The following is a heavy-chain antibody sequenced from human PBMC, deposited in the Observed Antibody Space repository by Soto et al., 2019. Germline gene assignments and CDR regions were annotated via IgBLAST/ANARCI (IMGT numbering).Heavy chain of an antibody. CDR3: XRDDTFSTRYSSSGFDP. CDR1: GFTFSSYG. Sequence: GGSLRLSCAASGFTFSSYGMHWVRQAPGKGLEWVAVIWYDGSNKYYADSVKGRFTISRDNSKNTLYLQMNSLRAEDTAVYYCXRDDTFSTRYSSSGFDPWGQGTLVTVSS. CDR2: IWYDGSNK. V-gene: IGHV3-33*01. J-gene: IGHJ5*02. D-gene: IGHD6-6*01.